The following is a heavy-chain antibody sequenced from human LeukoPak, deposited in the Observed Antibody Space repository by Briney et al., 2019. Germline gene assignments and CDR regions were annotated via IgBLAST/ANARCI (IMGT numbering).Heavy chain of an antibody. D-gene: IGHD2-2*01. CDR2: ISWNSGSI. V-gene: IGHV3-9*01. Sequence: GGSLRLSRAASGFTFDDYAMHWVRQAPGKGLEWVSGISWNSGSIGYADSVKGRFTISRDNAKNSLYLQMNSLRAEDTALYYCAKDLNYCSSTSCSWYYYGMDVWGQGTTVTVSS. J-gene: IGHJ6*02. CDR1: GFTFDDYA. CDR3: AKDLNYCSSTSCSWYYYGMDV.